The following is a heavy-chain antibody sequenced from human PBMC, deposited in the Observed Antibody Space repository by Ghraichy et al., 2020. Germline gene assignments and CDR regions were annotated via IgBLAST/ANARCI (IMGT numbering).Heavy chain of an antibody. CDR2: IYSRGPT. D-gene: IGHD3-3*01. J-gene: IGHJ4*02. Sequence: IGYIYSRGPTDYKASLKSRALISLETSTNQFSLKLKSVTAADTAVYYCARRLVREWYVDYWGQGILFSV. CDR3: ARRLVREWYVDY. V-gene: IGHV4-30-4*01.